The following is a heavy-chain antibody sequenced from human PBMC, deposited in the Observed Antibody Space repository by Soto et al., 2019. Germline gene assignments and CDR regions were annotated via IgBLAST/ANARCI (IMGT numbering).Heavy chain of an antibody. V-gene: IGHV4-34*01. CDR1: GGFVSSGSYY. Sequence: QVQLQQWGAGLLKPSETLSLTCAVYGGFVSSGSYYWSWIRQPPGKGLEWIGEMSHSGGTHFNPSLKSRVTISVDTSKNHFSLKMSSVTAADTALYYCARVERGTATTVVDAFDICGPGSMLTVSS. CDR3: ARVERGTATTVVDAFDI. D-gene: IGHD1-1*01. J-gene: IGHJ3*02. CDR2: MSHSGGT.